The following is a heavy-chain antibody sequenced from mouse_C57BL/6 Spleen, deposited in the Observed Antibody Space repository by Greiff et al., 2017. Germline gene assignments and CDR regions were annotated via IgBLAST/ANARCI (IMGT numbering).Heavy chain of an antibody. CDR1: GFTFSSYG. D-gene: IGHD2-1*01. J-gene: IGHJ3*01. CDR3: ARRSYGNAAWFAY. CDR2: ISSGGSYT. V-gene: IGHV5-6*02. Sequence: EVKLVESGGDLVKPGGSLKLSCAASGFTFSSYGMSWVRQTPDKRLEWVATISSGGSYTYYPDSVKGRITISRDNAKNTLYLQMSSLKSEDTAMYYCARRSYGNAAWFAYWGQGTLVTVSA.